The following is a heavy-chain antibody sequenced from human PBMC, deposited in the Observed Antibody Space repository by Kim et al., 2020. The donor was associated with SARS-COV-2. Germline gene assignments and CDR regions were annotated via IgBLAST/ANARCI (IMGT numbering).Heavy chain of an antibody. Sequence: LETLSLTCTVSGGSISSYYWSWIRQPPGKGLEWIGYIYYSGSTNYNPSLKSRVTISVDTSKNQFSLKLSSVTAADAAVYYCARDHREWLQYTANWYFDLWGRGTLVTVSS. J-gene: IGHJ2*01. V-gene: IGHV4-59*01. CDR3: ARDHREWLQYTANWYFDL. CDR1: GGSISSYY. D-gene: IGHD3-3*01. CDR2: IYYSGST.